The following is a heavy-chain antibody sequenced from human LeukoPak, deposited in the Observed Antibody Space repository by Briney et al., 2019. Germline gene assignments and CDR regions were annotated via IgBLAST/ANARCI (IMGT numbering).Heavy chain of an antibody. Sequence: GGSLRLSCAASGFTFSTYWMTWVRQAPGKGLEWVANINQDGTEKNYVDSVKGRFAISRDNAKNSLYLQMNSLRAEDTAVYYCARNMGDYWGQRTLVTVSS. D-gene: IGHD2/OR15-2a*01. CDR2: INQDGTEK. J-gene: IGHJ4*02. CDR1: GFTFSTYW. CDR3: ARNMGDY. V-gene: IGHV3-7*04.